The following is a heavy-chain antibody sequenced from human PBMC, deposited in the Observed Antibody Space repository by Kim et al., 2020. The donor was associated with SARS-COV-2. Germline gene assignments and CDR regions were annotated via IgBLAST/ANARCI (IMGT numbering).Heavy chain of an antibody. V-gene: IGHV4-39*01. CDR3: ARQNNFWSGYYTPFDY. Sequence: SRKSRVTISVDTSKNQFSRKLSSVTAADTAVYYCARQNNFWSGYYTPFDYWGQGTLVTVSS. J-gene: IGHJ4*02. D-gene: IGHD3-3*01.